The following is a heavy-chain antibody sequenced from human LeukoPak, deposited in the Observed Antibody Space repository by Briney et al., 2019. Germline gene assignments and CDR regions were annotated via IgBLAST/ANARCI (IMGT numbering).Heavy chain of an antibody. CDR3: ARFDRITIFGVVTAPDY. J-gene: IGHJ4*02. V-gene: IGHV3-33*01. Sequence: GASLRLSCAASGFTISSDGMQWVRPAPGKRLQWVVVIWFDGSNKYSADSGKGRFSISRDNSKNTVYLQMNSLRDEDTAVYYCARFDRITIFGVVTAPDYWGQGTLVTVSS. D-gene: IGHD3-3*01. CDR2: IWFDGSNK. CDR1: GFTISSDG.